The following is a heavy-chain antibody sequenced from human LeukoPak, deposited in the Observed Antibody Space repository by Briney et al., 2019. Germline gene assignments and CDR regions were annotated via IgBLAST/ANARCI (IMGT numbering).Heavy chain of an antibody. V-gene: IGHV3-66*01. CDR2: IYSGGIT. Sequence: GGSLRLSCAASGFTVSGNYMNWVRQAPGKGLEWVSAIYSGGITFYADSVKGRFTISRDTSKNTLYLQMHSLRAEDTALYYCARGDYLFYWGQGTLVTVSS. CDR1: GFTVSGNY. J-gene: IGHJ4*02. D-gene: IGHD4-17*01. CDR3: ARGDYLFY.